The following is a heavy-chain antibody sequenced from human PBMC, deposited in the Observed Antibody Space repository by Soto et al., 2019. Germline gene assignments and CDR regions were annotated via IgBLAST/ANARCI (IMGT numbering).Heavy chain of an antibody. CDR3: ARVAGIAAAGTGDYYYGMDV. Sequence: GGSLRLSCAASGFTFSSYGMHWVRQAPGKGLEWVAVIWYDGSNKYYADSVKGRFTISRDNSKNTLYLQMNSLRAEDTAVYYCARVAGIAAAGTGDYYYGMDVWGQGTTVTVSS. CDR2: IWYDGSNK. CDR1: GFTFSSYG. V-gene: IGHV3-33*01. D-gene: IGHD6-13*01. J-gene: IGHJ6*02.